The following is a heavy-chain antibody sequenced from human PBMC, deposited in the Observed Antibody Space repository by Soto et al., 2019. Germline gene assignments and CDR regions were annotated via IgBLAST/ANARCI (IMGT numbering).Heavy chain of an antibody. CDR3: ARCSLPTGSYLSLDFDY. CDR1: GGTFSSYA. Sequence: GASVKVSCKASGGTFSSYAISWVRQAPGQGLEWMGGILPIFGTANYAQKFQGRVTITADESTSTAYMELSSLRSEDTAVYYCARCSLPTGSYLSLDFDYWGQGTLVTVSS. J-gene: IGHJ4*02. CDR2: ILPIFGTA. V-gene: IGHV1-69*13. D-gene: IGHD3-16*02.